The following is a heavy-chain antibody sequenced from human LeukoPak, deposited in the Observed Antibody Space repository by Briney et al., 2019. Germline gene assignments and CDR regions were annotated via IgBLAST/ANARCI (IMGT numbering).Heavy chain of an antibody. CDR3: ATDSPETAAFDY. CDR1: GFSFSTYS. J-gene: IGHJ4*02. CDR2: IVGSSSNI. V-gene: IGHV3-48*04. Sequence: DPGGSLRLSRTASGFSFSTYSMNWVRQAPGKGLEWVSYIVGSSSNIYYADSVKGRFTISRDNAKNSLYLQMDSLRAEDTAVYYCATDSPETAAFDYWGQGTLVTVSS. D-gene: IGHD1-1*01.